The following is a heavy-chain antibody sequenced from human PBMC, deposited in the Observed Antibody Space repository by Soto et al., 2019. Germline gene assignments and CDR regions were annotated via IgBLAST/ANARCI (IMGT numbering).Heavy chain of an antibody. CDR2: IYYSGST. Sequence: QVQLQEAGQGLVKPSQTLSLTCTVSGGSISSGGYYWSWIRQHQGKGMEWIGYIYYSGSTYYNPSLNSRVTISVDTSKNQFSLQLSSVTAAYTAVYYCARVRGGGPFDDWGQGTLVTVSS. CDR1: GGSISSGGYY. J-gene: IGHJ4*02. D-gene: IGHD1-26*01. V-gene: IGHV4-31*03. CDR3: ARVRGGGPFDD.